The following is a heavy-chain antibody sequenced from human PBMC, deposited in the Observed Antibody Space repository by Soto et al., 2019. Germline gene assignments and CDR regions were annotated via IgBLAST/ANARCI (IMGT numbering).Heavy chain of an antibody. V-gene: IGHV4-59*03. Sequence: QVQLQESGPGPVKPSETLSLTCTFSGGPISRFYWSWIRQSPGKRLEWIGHVSYSGDTKYNPSLKSRVTISLETSMNQFSLEVNSVTAADTAVYYCATEGFGELGVFDFWGQGTLVTVSS. CDR2: VSYSGDT. CDR3: ATEGFGELGVFDF. CDR1: GGPISRFY. J-gene: IGHJ3*01. D-gene: IGHD3-10*01.